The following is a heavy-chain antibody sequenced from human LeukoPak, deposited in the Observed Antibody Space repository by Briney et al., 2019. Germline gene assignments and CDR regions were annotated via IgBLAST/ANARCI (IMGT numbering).Heavy chain of an antibody. J-gene: IGHJ5*02. V-gene: IGHV1-46*01. CDR1: GYTFTNYY. CDR2: INPSGGTT. Sequence: ASVKVSCKASGYTFTNYYIHWVRQAPGQGLEWMGIINPSGGTTKYAQKFQGRVTMTRDTSTSTVYMILSSLRCDDTAVYYCARGWWGTDWSLYKNWFDPWGQGSLVTVSS. D-gene: IGHD3/OR15-3a*01. CDR3: ARGWWGTDWSLYKNWFDP.